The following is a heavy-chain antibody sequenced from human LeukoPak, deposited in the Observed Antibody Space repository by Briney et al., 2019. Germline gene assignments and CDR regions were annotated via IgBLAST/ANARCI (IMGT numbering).Heavy chain of an antibody. V-gene: IGHV3-64D*09. D-gene: IGHD3-22*01. CDR1: GFTFSSYA. CDR3: VKMGTYYYDSSGSNY. CDR2: INSNGGTT. J-gene: IGHJ4*02. Sequence: GGSLRLSCSASGFTFSSYAMHWVRQAPGRGLEYVSAINSNGGTTYYSDSVKGRFTISRDNSKNTLYLQMSSLRAEDTAVYYCVKMGTYYYDSSGSNYWGQGTLVTVSS.